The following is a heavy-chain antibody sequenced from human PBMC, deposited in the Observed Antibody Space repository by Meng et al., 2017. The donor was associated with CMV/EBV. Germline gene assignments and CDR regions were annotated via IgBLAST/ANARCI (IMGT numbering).Heavy chain of an antibody. CDR2: LYWNNDE. Sequence: SGPMLVKPTQTLTLTCTFSGFSLSSTGVGVGWIRQPPGKALEWLTLLYWNNDERYSPSLKSRLSITKDTSKNQVVLTMTNMDPVDTGTYYCAHRDVSRAFDIWGQGTMVTVSS. CDR3: AHRDVSRAFDI. V-gene: IGHV2-5*01. CDR1: GFSLSSTGVG. J-gene: IGHJ3*02. D-gene: IGHD5/OR15-5a*01.